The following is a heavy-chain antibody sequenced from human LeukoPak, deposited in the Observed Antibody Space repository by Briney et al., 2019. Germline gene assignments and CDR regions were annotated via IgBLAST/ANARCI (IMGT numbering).Heavy chain of an antibody. V-gene: IGHV1-2*02. CDR2: INPNSGGT. CDR1: GYTFTGYY. J-gene: IGHJ4*02. CDR3: ARDWGDGYNFLLRSDY. D-gene: IGHD5-24*01. Sequence: ASVKVSCKASGYTFTGYYMHWVRQAPGQGLEWMGWINPNSGGTNYAQKFQGRVTMARDTSISTAYMELSRLRSDDTAVYYCARDWGDGYNFLLRSDYWGQGTLVTVSS.